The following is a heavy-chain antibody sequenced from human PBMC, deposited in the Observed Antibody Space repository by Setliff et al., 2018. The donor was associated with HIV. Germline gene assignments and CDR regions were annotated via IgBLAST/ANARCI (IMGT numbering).Heavy chain of an antibody. D-gene: IGHD2-2*01. J-gene: IGHJ3*02. CDR2: ISSSGSYI. CDR1: GFTVIDYA. CDR3: ARSRSTRDAFDT. V-gene: IGHV3-21*01. Sequence: GGSLRLSCEASGFTVIDYALNWVRQAPGKGLEWVSSISSSGSYIYYTASLKGRFTITRDNARNSLYLEMSTLRAEDTALYYCARSRSTRDAFDTWGRGTMVTVSS.